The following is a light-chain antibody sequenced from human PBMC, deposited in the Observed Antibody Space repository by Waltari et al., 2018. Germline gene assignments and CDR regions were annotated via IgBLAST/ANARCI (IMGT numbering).Light chain of an antibody. CDR1: SSDVGGYNY. V-gene: IGLV2-8*01. CDR2: ELS. J-gene: IGLJ2*01. Sequence: QSALTQPPSASGSPGQSVTISCTGTSSDVGGYNYVSWYQHHPGKAPKLRIYELSKPPSGVPDRFSGSKSGNTASLNVSGLQTEDEADYYCSSYAGNHVGFGGGTKLTVL. CDR3: SSYAGNHVG.